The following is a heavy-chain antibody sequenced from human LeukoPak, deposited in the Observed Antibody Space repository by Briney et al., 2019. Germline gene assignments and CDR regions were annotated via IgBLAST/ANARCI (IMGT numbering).Heavy chain of an antibody. CDR3: ARDQGKDYYYYYYYMDV. CDR2: INPNSGGT. Sequence: ASVKASCKASGYTFTGYYMHWVRQAPGQGLEWMGWINPNSGGTNYAQKFQGRVTMTRGTSISTAYMELSRLRSDDTAVHYCARDQGKDYYYYYYYMDVWGKGTTVTVSS. V-gene: IGHV1-2*02. J-gene: IGHJ6*03. D-gene: IGHD3-16*01. CDR1: GYTFTGYY.